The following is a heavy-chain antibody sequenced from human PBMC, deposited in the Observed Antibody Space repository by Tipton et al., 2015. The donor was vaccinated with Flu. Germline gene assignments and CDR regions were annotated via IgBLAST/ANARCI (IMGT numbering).Heavy chain of an antibody. CDR3: TRDVDHSEGTAHYDAFDI. Sequence: GSLRLSCAASGFVFSDYWMTWVRQAPGKGLEWVANIRFDGTQKYYLDSVKGRFTISRDNAKNSLYLQINSLRTEDTAVYYCTRDVDHSEGTAHYDAFDIWGQGTMVTVS. CDR1: GFVFSDYW. D-gene: IGHD4-11*01. V-gene: IGHV3-7*01. J-gene: IGHJ3*02. CDR2: IRFDGTQK.